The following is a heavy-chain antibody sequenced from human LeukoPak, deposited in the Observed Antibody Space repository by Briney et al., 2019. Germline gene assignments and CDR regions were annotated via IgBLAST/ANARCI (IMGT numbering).Heavy chain of an antibody. CDR2: INPSGGST. V-gene: IGHV1-46*01. Sequence: ASVKVSCKASGYTFTSYYMHWVRQAPGQGLEWMGIINPSGGSTSYAQKFQGRVTMTRDTSTSTVYMELSSLRSEDTAVYYCARGGRIIAGSGGVDVWGQGTTVTVSS. D-gene: IGHD6-13*01. CDR1: GYTFTSYY. J-gene: IGHJ6*02. CDR3: ARGGRIIAGSGGVDV.